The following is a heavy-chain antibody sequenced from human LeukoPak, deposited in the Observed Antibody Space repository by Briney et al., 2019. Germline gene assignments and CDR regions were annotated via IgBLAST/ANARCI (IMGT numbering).Heavy chain of an antibody. V-gene: IGHV5-51*01. CDR2: IYPGDSDT. J-gene: IGHJ6*02. D-gene: IGHD6-6*01. CDR3: ARCWYSSSSGYYYYYGMDV. CDR1: GYSFTSYW. Sequence: GESLKISCKGSGYSFTSYWIGWVRQMRGKGLEWMGIIYPGDSDTRYSPSFQGQVTISADKSISTAYLQWSSLMAPDTAMYYCARCWYSSSSGYYYYYGMDVWGQGTTVTVSS.